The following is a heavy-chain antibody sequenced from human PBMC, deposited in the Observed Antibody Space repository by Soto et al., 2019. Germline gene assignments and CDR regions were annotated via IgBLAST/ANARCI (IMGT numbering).Heavy chain of an antibody. CDR1: GFTVSTYG. V-gene: IGHV3-30*03. CDR3: TGEVAAGY. CDR2: ISRDGGTK. D-gene: IGHD2-8*02. J-gene: IGHJ4*02. Sequence: QVQLVESGGGVVQPGRSLRLSCAVSGFTVSTYGMHWVRQAPGKGLEWVAVISRDGGTKYYADSVKGRFTIYRDNSRKTLFREMNSLRGEDMAGYYCTGEVAAGYWGQGTLVTVSS.